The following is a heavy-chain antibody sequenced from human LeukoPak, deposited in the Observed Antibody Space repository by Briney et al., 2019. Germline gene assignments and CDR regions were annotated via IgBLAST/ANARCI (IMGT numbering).Heavy chain of an antibody. Sequence: GESLQISCKGSGYSFTNYWIGWVRQMPEKGLELMGIIYPGDSDTRYSPSFQGQVTISADKSISNAYLQWSSLKASDTAMYYCARAGTSGDRSFDYWGQGTLVTVPS. D-gene: IGHD2-21*01. V-gene: IGHV5-51*01. CDR2: IYPGDSDT. J-gene: IGHJ4*02. CDR1: GYSFTNYW. CDR3: ARAGTSGDRSFDY.